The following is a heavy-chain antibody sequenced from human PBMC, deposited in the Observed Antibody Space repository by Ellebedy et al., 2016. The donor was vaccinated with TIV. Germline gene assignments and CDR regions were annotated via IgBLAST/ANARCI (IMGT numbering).Heavy chain of an antibody. D-gene: IGHD6-19*01. CDR3: ARDPGIAVAGTVDY. J-gene: IGHJ4*02. CDR2: ISAYNGNT. Sequence: AASVKVSCKASGYTFTSYGISWVRQAPGQVLEWMGWISAYNGNTNYAQKLQGRVTMTTDTSTSTAYMELRSLRSDDTAVYYCARDPGIAVAGTVDYWGQGTLVTVSS. V-gene: IGHV1-18*01. CDR1: GYTFTSYG.